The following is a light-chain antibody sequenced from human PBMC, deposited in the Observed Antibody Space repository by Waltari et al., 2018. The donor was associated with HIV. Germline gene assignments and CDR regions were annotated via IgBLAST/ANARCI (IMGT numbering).Light chain of an antibody. V-gene: IGLV7-46*01. J-gene: IGLJ2*01. CDR2: DTT. CDR3: LLSFNGVVV. Sequence: QAVVTQEPSLTVSPGGTITLTCASCTVPVTSGHSPYWFQRRPGQAPKTLIYDTTNRHSWTPARFSGSLLGGKAALTLSGAQFEDEADYFCLLSFNGVVVFGGGTTLTVL. CDR1: TVPVTSGHS.